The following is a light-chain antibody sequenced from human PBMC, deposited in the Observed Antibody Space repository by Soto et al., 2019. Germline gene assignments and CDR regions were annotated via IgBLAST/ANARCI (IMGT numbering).Light chain of an antibody. CDR3: SSYAGSAIFV. J-gene: IGLJ2*01. CDR2: EVN. Sequence: QAVLTQPPSASGSPGQSLTISCTGTSSDVGGYNYVFWYQQHPGKAPKLMIYEVNKRPSGVPDRFSGSKSGNTASLTVSGLQAEDEADYYCSSYAGSAIFVFGGGTKLTVL. CDR1: SSDVGGYNY. V-gene: IGLV2-8*01.